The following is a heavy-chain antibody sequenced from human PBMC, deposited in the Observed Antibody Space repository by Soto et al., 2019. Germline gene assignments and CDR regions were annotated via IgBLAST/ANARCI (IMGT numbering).Heavy chain of an antibody. J-gene: IGHJ4*02. CDR3: AIDEVEDVDPAVVALYYCDY. CDR2: ISGSGGST. V-gene: IGHV3-23*01. CDR1: GFTFSSYA. D-gene: IGHD5-18*01. Sequence: EVQLLESGGGLVQPGGSLRLSCAASGFTFSSYAMSWVRQAPGKGLEWVSAISGSGGSTYYADSVKGRFTISRNNAKNTLHLQMTSLIAEDTAVYYCAIDEVEDVDPAVVALYYCDYWGQGTLVTVSS.